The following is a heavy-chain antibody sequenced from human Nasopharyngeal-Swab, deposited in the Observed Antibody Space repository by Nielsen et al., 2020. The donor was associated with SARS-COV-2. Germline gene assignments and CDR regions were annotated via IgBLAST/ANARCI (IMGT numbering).Heavy chain of an antibody. CDR2: ISYDGSNK. CDR1: GFTFSSYG. V-gene: IGHV3-30*18. CDR3: AKDHDTIFSFRDY. Sequence: GESLKISCAASGFTFSSYGMHWVRQAPGKGLEWVAVISYDGSNKYYADSVKGRFTISRDNSKNTLYLQMNSLRAEDTAVYYCAKDHDTIFSFRDYWGQGTLVTVSS. J-gene: IGHJ4*02. D-gene: IGHD3-9*01.